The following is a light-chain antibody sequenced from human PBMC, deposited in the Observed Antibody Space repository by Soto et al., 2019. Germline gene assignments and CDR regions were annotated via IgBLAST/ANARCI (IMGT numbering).Light chain of an antibody. Sequence: DIQMTQSPSSLSASVGDRVTITCRASQSISSYLNWYQQKPGKAPNLLIYAASILQSGVPSRFSGSGSGTDFTLTISSLQPEDFATYYCQQSYSIPYTFGQGTKLEIK. CDR1: QSISSY. CDR2: AAS. V-gene: IGKV1-39*01. J-gene: IGKJ2*01. CDR3: QQSYSIPYT.